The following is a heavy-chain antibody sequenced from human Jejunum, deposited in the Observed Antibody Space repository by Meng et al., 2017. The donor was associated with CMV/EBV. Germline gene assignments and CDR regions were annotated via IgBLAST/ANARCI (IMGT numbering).Heavy chain of an antibody. Sequence: KVSCKASGYTFTNYDIYWVRQATGQGPEWMGWVNPKSGKTGYAQKFQGRMIMSRNSSIDTAYMELSSLRSDDTAVYYCARRRNWFDSWGQGTLVTVSS. CDR2: VNPKSGKT. CDR1: GYTFTNYD. CDR3: ARRRNWFDS. J-gene: IGHJ5*01. V-gene: IGHV1-8*01.